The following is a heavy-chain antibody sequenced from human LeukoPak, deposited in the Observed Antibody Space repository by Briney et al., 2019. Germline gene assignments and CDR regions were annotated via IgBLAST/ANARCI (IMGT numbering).Heavy chain of an antibody. V-gene: IGHV3-7*01. J-gene: IGHJ4*02. Sequence: GGSLRLSCAASRFTLSNYWMSWVRQAPGKGLEWVTNIKQDGSETYYVDSVKGRFTISRDNAKNSLSLQMNSLRAEDTAVYYCARQRGSGCLDYWGQGTLVTVSS. CDR3: ARQRGSGCLDY. D-gene: IGHD6-19*01. CDR2: IKQDGSET. CDR1: RFTLSNYW.